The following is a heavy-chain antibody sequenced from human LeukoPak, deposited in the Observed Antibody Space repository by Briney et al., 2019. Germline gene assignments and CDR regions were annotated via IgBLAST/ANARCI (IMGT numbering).Heavy chain of an antibody. CDR2: INHSGST. V-gene: IGHV4-34*01. D-gene: IGHD3-22*01. CDR1: GGSFSGYY. J-gene: IGHJ5*02. Sequence: SETLSLTCAVYGGSFSGYYWSWIRQPPGKGLEWIGEINHSGSTNYNPSLKSRVTISVDTSKNQFSLKLSSVTAADTAVYYCARGPSNMPSIFSGYLFAHWFDPWGQGTLVTVSS. CDR3: ARGPSNMPSIFSGYLFAHWFDP.